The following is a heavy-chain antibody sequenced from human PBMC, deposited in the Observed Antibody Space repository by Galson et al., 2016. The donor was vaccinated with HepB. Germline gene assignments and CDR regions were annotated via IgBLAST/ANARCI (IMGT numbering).Heavy chain of an antibody. Sequence: SLRLSCAASGFIFSQFAVHWVRQAPGKGLEWVAVISYDGTRKYYTDSVKGRFTVSRDDSKTTLYLQMNTRRPEDTGVYYCARDQKYSGTDFYFAMDVWGKGATVTVSS. D-gene: IGHD1-26*01. V-gene: IGHV3-30-3*01. CDR2: ISYDGTRK. J-gene: IGHJ6*04. CDR1: GFIFSQFA. CDR3: ARDQKYSGTDFYFAMDV.